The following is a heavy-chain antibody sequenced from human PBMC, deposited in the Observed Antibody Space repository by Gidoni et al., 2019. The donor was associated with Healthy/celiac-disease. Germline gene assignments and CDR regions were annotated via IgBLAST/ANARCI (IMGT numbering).Heavy chain of an antibody. J-gene: IGHJ4*02. V-gene: IGHV3-74*01. Sequence: EVQLVESGGGLVQPGGCLRISWAASAFTLSSYWMHWVRQAPGKGLVWVQRMNSDGRSTSYAGSVKCRFTISRDNAKNTLYLQMNSLRAEDTAVYDCASLAWRENLDYWGQGTLVTVSS. CDR3: ASLAWRENLDY. CDR2: MNSDGRST. D-gene: IGHD1-1*01. CDR1: AFTLSSYW.